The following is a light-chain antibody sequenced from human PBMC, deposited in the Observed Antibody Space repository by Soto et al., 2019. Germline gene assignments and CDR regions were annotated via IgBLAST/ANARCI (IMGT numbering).Light chain of an antibody. CDR1: QSVSSN. Sequence: EIVMTQSPATLSVSPGERATLSCRASQSVSSNLAWYQQKPGQAPRLLIYDASTRATGIPARFSGSGPETEFTLTISTLQSEDFAVYYCQQYRDWPPWTFGQGTKVDIK. V-gene: IGKV3-15*01. CDR2: DAS. CDR3: QQYRDWPPWT. J-gene: IGKJ1*01.